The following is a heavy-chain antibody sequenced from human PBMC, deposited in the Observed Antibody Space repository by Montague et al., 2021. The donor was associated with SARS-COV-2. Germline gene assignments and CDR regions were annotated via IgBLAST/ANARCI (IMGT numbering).Heavy chain of an antibody. J-gene: IGHJ4*02. Sequence: SETLSLTCTVSGGSVRSSNDCWGWIRQPPGKGLEWIANFYYSGNTYYNPSLKSRVTISVDTSNNQFSLKLSSVTAADTAVYYCARDPKMYGELADYWGQGTLVTVSS. CDR3: ARDPKMYGELADY. V-gene: IGHV4-39*02. D-gene: IGHD4-17*01. CDR2: FYYSGNT. CDR1: GGSVRSSNDC.